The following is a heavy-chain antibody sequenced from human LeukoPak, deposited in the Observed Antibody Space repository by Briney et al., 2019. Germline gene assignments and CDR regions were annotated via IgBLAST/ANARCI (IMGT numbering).Heavy chain of an antibody. J-gene: IGHJ4*02. CDR1: GYTLTSYG. Sequence: ASVKVSCKASGYTLTSYGISWVRQAPGQGLEWMGWISAYNGNTNYAQKLQGRVTMTTDTSTSTAYMELRSLRPDDTAVYYCARGPLAYCGGDCPSPLDYWGQGTLVTVSS. CDR2: ISAYNGNT. D-gene: IGHD2-21*02. CDR3: ARGPLAYCGGDCPSPLDY. V-gene: IGHV1-18*01.